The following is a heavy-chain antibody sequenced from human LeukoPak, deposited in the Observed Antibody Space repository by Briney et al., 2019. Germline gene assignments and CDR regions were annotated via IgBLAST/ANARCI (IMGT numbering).Heavy chain of an antibody. CDR1: GCSISSYY. D-gene: IGHD4-17*01. CDR3: ARYYGDYDGWFDP. J-gene: IGHJ5*02. V-gene: IGHV4-59*08. Sequence: PSETLSLTCTVAGCSISSYYWSCIRQPPGKGLEWIGYIYYSGSTNYNPSLKSRVTISVDTSKNQFSLKLSSVTAADTAVYYCARYYGDYDGWFDPWGQGTLVTVSS. CDR2: IYYSGST.